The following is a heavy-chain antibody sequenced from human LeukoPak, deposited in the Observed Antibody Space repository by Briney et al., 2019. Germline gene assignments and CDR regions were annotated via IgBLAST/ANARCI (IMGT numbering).Heavy chain of an antibody. CDR3: ARAVVVVAATGRLAQDFDI. Sequence: KPSETLSLTCTVSGGSISSYYWSWIRQPPGKGLEWGGYIYYSGSTNYNPSLKSRVTISVDTSKNQFSLKLSSVTAADTAVYYCARAVVVVAATGRLAQDFDIWGQGTMVTVSS. V-gene: IGHV4-59*01. CDR2: IYYSGST. D-gene: IGHD2-15*01. CDR1: GGSISSYY. J-gene: IGHJ3*02.